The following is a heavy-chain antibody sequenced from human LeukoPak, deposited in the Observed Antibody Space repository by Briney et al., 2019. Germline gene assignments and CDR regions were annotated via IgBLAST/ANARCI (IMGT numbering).Heavy chain of an antibody. CDR1: GFTFDNYA. CDR3: VNVSYSSAGAEYFHL. D-gene: IGHD2-21*01. Sequence: PGGSLRLSCAASGFTFDNYAMHWVRQVPGKGLEWVSGISWNSNSIDYANSVKGRFTISRDNAKNSLYLEMNSLRAEDMAFYYCVNVSYSSAGAEYFHLWGQGTLVTVSS. CDR2: ISWNSNSI. V-gene: IGHV3-9*03. J-gene: IGHJ1*01.